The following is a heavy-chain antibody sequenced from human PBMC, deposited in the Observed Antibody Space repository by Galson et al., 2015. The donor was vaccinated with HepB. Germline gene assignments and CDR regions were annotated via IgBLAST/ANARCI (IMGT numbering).Heavy chain of an antibody. V-gene: IGHV7-4-1*02. D-gene: IGHD1-26*01. CDR3: ARGDGSDYGARGWFDP. J-gene: IGHJ5*02. CDR2: INTNTGNP. Sequence: SVKVSCKASGYTFTSYAMNWVRQAPGQGLEWMGWINTNTGNPTYAQGFTGRFVFSLDTPVSTAYLQISSLKAEDTAVYYCARGDGSDYGARGWFDPWGQGTLVTVSS. CDR1: GYTFTSYA.